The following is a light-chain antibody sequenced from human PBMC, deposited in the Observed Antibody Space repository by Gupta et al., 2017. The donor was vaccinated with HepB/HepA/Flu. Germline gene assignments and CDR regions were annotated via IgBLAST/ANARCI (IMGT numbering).Light chain of an antibody. Sequence: DIQMTQSSSSLSVSIGDRVTITCRASLNIGGSLNWYQQKPGKAPNLLIYAASTLHNGVPSRFSGSGSGTDFTLTISRLQPEDFATYYCQQSDSSPLTFGGGTKVDIK. CDR3: QQSDSSPLT. CDR1: LNIGGS. CDR2: AAS. J-gene: IGKJ4*01. V-gene: IGKV1-39*01.